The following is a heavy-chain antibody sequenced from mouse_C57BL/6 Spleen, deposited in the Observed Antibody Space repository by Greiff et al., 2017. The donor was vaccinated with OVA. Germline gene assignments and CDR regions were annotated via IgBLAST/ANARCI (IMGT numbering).Heavy chain of an antibody. D-gene: IGHD1-1*01. Sequence: DVMLVESGGGLVKPGGSLKLSCAASGFTFSDYGMHWVRQAPEKGLEWVAYISSGSSTIYYADTVKGRFTISRDNAKNTLFLQMTSLRSEDTAMYYCARRHGSSYDYFDYWGQGTTLTVSS. J-gene: IGHJ2*01. CDR2: ISSGSSTI. V-gene: IGHV5-17*01. CDR1: GFTFSDYG. CDR3: ARRHGSSYDYFDY.